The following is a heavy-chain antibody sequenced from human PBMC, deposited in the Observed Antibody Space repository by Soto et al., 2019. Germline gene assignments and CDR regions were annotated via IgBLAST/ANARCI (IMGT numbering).Heavy chain of an antibody. CDR1: GITFSKAW. CDR3: TTNFYSDHGMDV. CDR2: IKSRSDGGTT. J-gene: IGHJ6*02. V-gene: IGHV3-15*01. D-gene: IGHD4-17*01. Sequence: EVQLVESGGGLVKPGGSLTLSCAASGITFSKAWMNWVRQSPGKGLEWVGRIKSRSDGGTTAYAAPVKGRFTIPRDDSKDTLWLQMNSLKTEDTAVYYCTTNFYSDHGMDVWGQGTTVTVSS.